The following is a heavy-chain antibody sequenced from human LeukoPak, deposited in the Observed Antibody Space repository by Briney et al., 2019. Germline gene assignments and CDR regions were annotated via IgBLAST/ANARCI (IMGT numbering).Heavy chain of an antibody. CDR1: GGSISSYY. D-gene: IGHD6-13*01. V-gene: IGHV4-4*09. CDR3: ARRLRYSSSWEDWFDP. CDR2: IYSSGST. Sequence: SETLSLTCTVSGGSISSYYWCWIRQPPGKGLEWIGYIYSSGSTNYNPSLKSRVTISVDTSKNQFSLKLSSVTAADTAVYYRARRLRYSSSWEDWFDPWGQGTLVTVSS. J-gene: IGHJ5*02.